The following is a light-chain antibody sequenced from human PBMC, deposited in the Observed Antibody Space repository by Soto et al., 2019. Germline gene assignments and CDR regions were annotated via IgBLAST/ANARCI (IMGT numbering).Light chain of an antibody. V-gene: IGKV3-20*01. CDR2: AAS. CDR3: LQYGDPLWT. Sequence: EIALTQSPGTLSLSPGERATLSCRASQSVTANYLAWYQQKPGQAPRLLIYAASIGSTGIPDRFSGSGSGTDFTLTISRLEPEEFAVYYCLQYGDPLWTFGQGTKVEIK. J-gene: IGKJ1*01. CDR1: QSVTANY.